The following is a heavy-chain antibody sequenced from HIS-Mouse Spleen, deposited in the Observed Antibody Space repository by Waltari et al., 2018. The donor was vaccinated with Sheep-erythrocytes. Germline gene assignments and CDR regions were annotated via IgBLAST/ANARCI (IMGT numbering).Heavy chain of an antibody. D-gene: IGHD3-22*01. CDR1: GGSISSSSYY. CDR2: IYYSGST. J-gene: IGHJ4*02. V-gene: IGHV4-39*01. CDR3: ARLYYYDSSGYYFDY. Sequence: QLQLQESGPGLVKPSETLSLTCTVSGGSISSSSYYWGWIRQPPGKGLEWIGSIYYSGSTYSNPSLKSRVTISVDTSKNRFSLKLSSVTAADTAVYYCARLYYYDSSGYYFDYWGQGTLVTVSS.